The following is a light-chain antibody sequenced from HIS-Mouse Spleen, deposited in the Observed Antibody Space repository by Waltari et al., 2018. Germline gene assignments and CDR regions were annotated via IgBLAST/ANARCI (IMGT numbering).Light chain of an antibody. J-gene: IGKJ2*01. Sequence: EIVMTQSPATLSLSPGERATLSCRASQSVSSYLAWYQPKPGQAPRLLIYAASNRATGIPARFSGSGSGTDFTLTISSLEPEDFAVYYCQQRSNWPPATFGQGTKLEIK. V-gene: IGKV3-11*01. CDR3: QQRSNWPPAT. CDR2: AAS. CDR1: QSVSSY.